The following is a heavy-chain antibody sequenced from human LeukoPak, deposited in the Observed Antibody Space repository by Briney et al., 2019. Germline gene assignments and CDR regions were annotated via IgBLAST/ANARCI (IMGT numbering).Heavy chain of an antibody. J-gene: IGHJ6*03. CDR2: INPNSGGT. Sequence: GASVKVSCKASGYTFTGYYIHWVRQAPGQGLEWMGWINPNSGGTNYAQKFQGRVTMTRDTSISTAYMELSGLRSDDTAVYFCARDLRTLGTVYYYYMDVWGKGTTVTISS. CDR1: GYTFTGYY. D-gene: IGHD1-1*01. CDR3: ARDLRTLGTVYYYYMDV. V-gene: IGHV1-2*02.